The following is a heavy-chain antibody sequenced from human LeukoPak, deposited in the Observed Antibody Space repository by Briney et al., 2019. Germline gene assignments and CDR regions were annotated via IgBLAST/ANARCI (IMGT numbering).Heavy chain of an antibody. D-gene: IGHD3-22*01. CDR2: IIPIFGTA. J-gene: IGHJ6*02. V-gene: IGHV1-69*13. CDR3: ARLVYDSSGYYSYYYYGMDV. Sequence: ASVKVSCKASGGTFCSYAISWVRQAPGQGLEWMGGIIPIFGTANYAQKFQGRVTITADESTSTAYMELSSLRSEDTAVYYCARLVYDSSGYYSYYYYGMDVWGQGTTVTVSS. CDR1: GGTFCSYA.